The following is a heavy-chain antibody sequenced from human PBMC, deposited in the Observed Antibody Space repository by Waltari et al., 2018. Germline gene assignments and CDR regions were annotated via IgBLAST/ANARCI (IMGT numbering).Heavy chain of an antibody. J-gene: IGHJ4*02. CDR2: VRGDGKT. CDR1: GDSLTTSDY. Sequence: QLQLQESGPGLVKPSGTLSLIYAGSGDSLTTSDYWSWVRQPPGKGLEWIGQVRGDGKTNYNPSFASRVTMSLDTSTYHFALKLTSATAADTALYYCARDRGRGLYLDTWGQGTLVTVSP. CDR3: ARDRGRGLYLDT. D-gene: IGHD1-1*01. V-gene: IGHV4-4*02.